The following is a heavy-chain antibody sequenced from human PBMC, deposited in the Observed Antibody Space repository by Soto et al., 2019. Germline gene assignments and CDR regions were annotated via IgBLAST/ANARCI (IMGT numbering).Heavy chain of an antibody. V-gene: IGHV3-23*01. CDR1: GFTFSSYG. D-gene: IGHD5-18*01. CDR3: AKKRKYSDYYYPMDV. CDR2: ISGISGRT. J-gene: IGHJ6*02. Sequence: GGSLRLSCVASGFTFSSYGMSWVRQAPGKGLEWVAGISGISGRTDYADSVKGRFTISRDNSNNILYLQLNSLRAEDTAIYYCAKKRKYSDYYYPMDVWGQGATVTVSS.